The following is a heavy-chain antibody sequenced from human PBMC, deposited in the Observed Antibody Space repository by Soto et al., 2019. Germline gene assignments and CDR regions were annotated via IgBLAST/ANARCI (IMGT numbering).Heavy chain of an antibody. CDR3: ARDKTERWLQFDY. CDR1: GYTFTSYG. Sequence: QVQLVQSGAEVKKPGASVKVSCKASGYTFTSYGISWVRQAPGQGLEWMGWISAYNGNTNYAQKFQGRVTITADESTSTAYMELSSLRSEDTAVYYCARDKTERWLQFDYWGQGTLVTVSS. V-gene: IGHV1-18*04. J-gene: IGHJ4*02. D-gene: IGHD5-12*01. CDR2: ISAYNGNT.